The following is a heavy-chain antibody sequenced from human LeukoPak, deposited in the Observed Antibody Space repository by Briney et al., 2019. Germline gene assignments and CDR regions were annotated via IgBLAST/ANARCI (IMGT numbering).Heavy chain of an antibody. Sequence: ASVKVSCKPSRYTFTTHVIACGRQAPGQGLEWMGSVSAHNGNANYAQSLQGRVTMTTDTSTHTAYVHLRSLTADDTAGYDCARDGYFDLWGRGTLVTVSS. J-gene: IGHJ2*01. CDR1: RYTFTTHV. CDR2: VSAHNGNA. V-gene: IGHV1-18*01. CDR3: ARDGYFDL.